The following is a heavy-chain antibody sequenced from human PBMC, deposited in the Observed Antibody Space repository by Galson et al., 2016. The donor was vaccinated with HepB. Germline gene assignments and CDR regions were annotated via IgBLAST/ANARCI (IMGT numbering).Heavy chain of an antibody. CDR2: ISFDGSKK. CDR3: ARDAGDNAFDI. V-gene: IGHV3-30*03. J-gene: IGHJ3*02. CDR1: GFTFSSFD. Sequence: SLRLSCAASGFTFSSFDMHWVRQAPGKGLEWVAVISFDGSKKNYGDSVKGRFTISRDNSKNMLYLQMNSLRAEDTAVHFCARDAGDNAFDIWGQGTLVTVSS. D-gene: IGHD7-27*01.